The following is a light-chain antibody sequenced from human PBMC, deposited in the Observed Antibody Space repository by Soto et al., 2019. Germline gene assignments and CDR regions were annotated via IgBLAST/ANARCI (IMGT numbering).Light chain of an antibody. J-gene: IGKJ1*01. V-gene: IGKV3-20*01. CDR2: GAS. CDR1: QSVTNNY. CDR3: QKYGSSQWT. Sequence: EIVLTQSPGTLSLSPGERATLSCRASQSVTNNYLAWYQQNPGQAPRLLIYGASSRATGIPDRFSGSGSGTDFTLTISRLEPEDFAVYYCQKYGSSQWTFGQGTKVDIK.